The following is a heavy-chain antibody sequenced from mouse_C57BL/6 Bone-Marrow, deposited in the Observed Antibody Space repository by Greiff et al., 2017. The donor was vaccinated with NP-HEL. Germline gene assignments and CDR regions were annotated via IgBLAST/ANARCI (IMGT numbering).Heavy chain of an antibody. CDR2: ISSGSSTI. CDR1: GFTFSDYG. J-gene: IGHJ3*01. Sequence: EVKLVESGGGLVKPGGSLKLSCAASGFTFSDYGMHWVRQAPEKGLEWVAYISSGSSTIYYADTVKGRFTISRDNAKNTLFLQMTSGRSEDTAMYYCATLGVTYWGQGTLVTVSA. V-gene: IGHV5-17*01. CDR3: ATLGVTY.